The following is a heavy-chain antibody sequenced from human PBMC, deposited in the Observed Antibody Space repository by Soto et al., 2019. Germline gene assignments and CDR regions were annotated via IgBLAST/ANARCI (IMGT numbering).Heavy chain of an antibody. CDR2: IYYSGST. J-gene: IGHJ4*02. Sequence: PSETLSLTCTVSGGSISSYYWSWIRQPPGKGLEWIGYIYYSGSTNYNPSLKSRVTIPVDTSKNQFSLKLSSVTAADTAVYYCARRWGPGFDYWGQGTLVTVSS. V-gene: IGHV4-59*08. CDR3: ARRWGPGFDY. D-gene: IGHD7-27*01. CDR1: GGSISSYY.